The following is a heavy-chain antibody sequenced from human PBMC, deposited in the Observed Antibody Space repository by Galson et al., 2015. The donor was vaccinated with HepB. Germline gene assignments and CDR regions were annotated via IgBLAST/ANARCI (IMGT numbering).Heavy chain of an antibody. CDR3: ARDSRYSYAFDY. CDR2: IWYDGSNK. Sequence: SLRLSCAASGFTFSSYGMHWVRQAPGKGLEWVAVIWYDGSNKYYADSVKGRFTISRDNSKNTLYLQMNSLRAEDTAVYYCARDSRYSYAFDYWGQGTLVTVSS. J-gene: IGHJ4*02. D-gene: IGHD5-18*01. CDR1: GFTFSSYG. V-gene: IGHV3-33*01.